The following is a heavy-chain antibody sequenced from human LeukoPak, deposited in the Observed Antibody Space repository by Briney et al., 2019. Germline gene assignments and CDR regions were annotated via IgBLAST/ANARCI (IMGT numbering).Heavy chain of an antibody. Sequence: GESLKISCKGSGYSFTSYWIGWVRQMPGKGLEWMGIIYPGDSDTRYSPSFQGQVTISADKSISTAYLQWSSLKASDTAMYYCARLSEDFWSGYTDYYFDYWGQGTLVTVSS. J-gene: IGHJ4*02. CDR1: GYSFTSYW. D-gene: IGHD3-3*01. V-gene: IGHV5-51*01. CDR3: ARLSEDFWSGYTDYYFDY. CDR2: IYPGDSDT.